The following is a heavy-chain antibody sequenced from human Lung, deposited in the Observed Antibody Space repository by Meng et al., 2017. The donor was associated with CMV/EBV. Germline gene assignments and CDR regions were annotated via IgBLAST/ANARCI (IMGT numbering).Heavy chain of an antibody. Sequence: GGSLRLSCAASGFTFGSHSMNWVRQAPGKGLEWVSSITGDSTYKHYADSLKGRFTISRDNAKNSLYLQMNSLRAEDTAVYYCARDSDDYDFWSAYYTDAVDFWGQGTMVXVSS. CDR2: ITGDSTYK. CDR1: GFTFGSHS. CDR3: ARDSDDYDFWSAYYTDAVDF. D-gene: IGHD3-3*01. J-gene: IGHJ3*01. V-gene: IGHV3-21*01.